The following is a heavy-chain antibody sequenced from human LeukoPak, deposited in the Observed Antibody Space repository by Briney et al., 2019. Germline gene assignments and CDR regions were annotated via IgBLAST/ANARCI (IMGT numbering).Heavy chain of an antibody. CDR1: GGTFSSYA. CDR2: IIPIFGTA. J-gene: IGHJ4*02. V-gene: IGHV1-69*05. D-gene: IGHD3-16*01. CDR3: ATSIMITFGGVEYRDY. Sequence: SVKVTCKASGGTFSSYAISWVRQAPGQGLEWMGRIIPIFGTANYAQKFQGRVTITTDESTSTAYMELSSLRSEDTAVYYCATSIMITFGGVEYRDYWGQGTLVTVSS.